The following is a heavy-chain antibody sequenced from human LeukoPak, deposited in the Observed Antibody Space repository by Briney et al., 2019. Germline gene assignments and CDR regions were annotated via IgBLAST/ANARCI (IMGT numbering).Heavy chain of an antibody. V-gene: IGHV3-23*01. Sequence: GGSLRLSCAASGFTFSSYAMSWVRQAPGKGLEWVAAISGSGGTTYYADSVKGRFTISRDNSKNTLYLQMNSLRAEDTAVYYCARAAGDVHYYYGMDVWGQGTTVTVSS. D-gene: IGHD3-10*01. J-gene: IGHJ6*02. CDR3: ARAAGDVHYYYGMDV. CDR1: GFTFSSYA. CDR2: ISGSGGTT.